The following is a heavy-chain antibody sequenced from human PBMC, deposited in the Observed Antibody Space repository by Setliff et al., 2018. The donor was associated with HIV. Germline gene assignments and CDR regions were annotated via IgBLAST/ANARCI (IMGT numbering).Heavy chain of an antibody. Sequence: GGSLRLSCAASGFTFSNYAMSWVRQAPGKGLEWLSYISSSGSTIYYADSVKGRFIISRDNAKNSLNLQMNSLRAEDTAVYYCARWGYSRDGMDVWGQGTTVTVSS. CDR3: ARWGYSRDGMDV. J-gene: IGHJ6*02. V-gene: IGHV3-48*03. CDR2: ISSSGSTI. D-gene: IGHD4-4*01. CDR1: GFTFSNYA.